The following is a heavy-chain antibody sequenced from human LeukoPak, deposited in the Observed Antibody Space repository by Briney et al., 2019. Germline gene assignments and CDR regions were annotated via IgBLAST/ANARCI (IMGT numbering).Heavy chain of an antibody. CDR2: VWYDGSNE. Sequence: GGSLRLSCAASGFTFSDSGMHWVRQAPGKGLEWVAVVWYDGSNEYYADAVKSRITISRDNSRDPVHLQMNSLRVEDTSVYSCAREISFDLWGQGTLVAVSS. V-gene: IGHV3-33*01. CDR1: GFTFSDSG. CDR3: AREISFDL. J-gene: IGHJ3*01.